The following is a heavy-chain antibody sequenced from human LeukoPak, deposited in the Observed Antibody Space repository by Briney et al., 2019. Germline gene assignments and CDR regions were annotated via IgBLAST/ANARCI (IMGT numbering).Heavy chain of an antibody. Sequence: ASVKVSCKASGYTFTGYYMHWERQAPGQGLEWMGWINPNSGGTNYAQKFQGRVTMTRDTSISTAYMELSRLRSDDTAVYYCARGGGTRYSSSWYYFDYWGQGTLVTVSS. CDR1: GYTFTGYY. J-gene: IGHJ4*02. V-gene: IGHV1-2*02. CDR3: ARGGGTRYSSSWYYFDY. D-gene: IGHD6-13*01. CDR2: INPNSGGT.